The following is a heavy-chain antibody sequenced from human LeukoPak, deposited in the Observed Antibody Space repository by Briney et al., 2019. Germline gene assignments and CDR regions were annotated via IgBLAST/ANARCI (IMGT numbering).Heavy chain of an antibody. CDR2: ISSSSSTI. V-gene: IGHV3-48*01. CDR3: ARVVTTKNFDY. D-gene: IGHD4-17*01. Sequence: GGSLRLSCAASGFTFSSYSMNWVRQAPGKGLEWVSYISSSSSTIYYADSVKGRFTISRDNAKNSLYLQMNSLRAEDTAVYYCARVVTTKNFDYWGQGTLVTVSS. CDR1: GFTFSSYS. J-gene: IGHJ4*02.